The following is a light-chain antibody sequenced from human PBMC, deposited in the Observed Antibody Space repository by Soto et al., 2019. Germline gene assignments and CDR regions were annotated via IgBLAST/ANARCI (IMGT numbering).Light chain of an antibody. J-gene: IGKJ1*01. V-gene: IGKV1-5*01. Sequence: DIQMTQSPSTLSASVGDRVTITCRASQSISSWLAWYQQKPGKAPKLLIYDASSLESGVPSRFSGGGSGTEFTLTISSLQPDDFATYYCQQYNSYSPRRTFGQGTKV. CDR1: QSISSW. CDR2: DAS. CDR3: QQYNSYSPRRT.